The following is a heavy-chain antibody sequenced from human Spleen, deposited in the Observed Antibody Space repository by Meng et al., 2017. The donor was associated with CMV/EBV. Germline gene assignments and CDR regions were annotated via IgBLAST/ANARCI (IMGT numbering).Heavy chain of an antibody. Sequence: GESLKISCAASGFTFDDYAMHWVRQAPGKDLEWVSLISWDGGSTYYADSVKGRFTISRDNSKNTLYLQMNSLRAEDTAVYYCAKDLMGSSSWYEGQVRGMGVWGQGTTVTVSS. V-gene: IGHV3-43D*03. CDR1: GFTFDDYA. J-gene: IGHJ6*02. CDR2: ISWDGGST. D-gene: IGHD6-19*01. CDR3: AKDLMGSSSWYEGQVRGMGV.